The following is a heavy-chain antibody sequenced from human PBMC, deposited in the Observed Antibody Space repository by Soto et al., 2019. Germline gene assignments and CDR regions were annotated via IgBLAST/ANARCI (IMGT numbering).Heavy chain of an antibody. CDR2: INPKSGGT. V-gene: IGHV1-2*02. CDR1: GYMFTGYY. CDR3: ATDRVAFDM. J-gene: IGHJ3*02. D-gene: IGHD3-22*01. Sequence: ASVKVSCKASGYMFTGYYIHWVRQAPGQGLEWMGWINPKSGGTKCAEKFQGRVSMTGDTSTTTAYLELSSLTSDDTAVYYCATDRVAFDMWGQGTKVTVSS.